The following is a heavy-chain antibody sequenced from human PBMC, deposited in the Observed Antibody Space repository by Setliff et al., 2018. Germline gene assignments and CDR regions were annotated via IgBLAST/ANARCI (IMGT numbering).Heavy chain of an antibody. CDR1: GFSFSGSA. Sequence: GGSLRLSCAASGFSFSGSAVYWVRQASVKGLEWIGRIRGRTDNYATAYAASVRGRFTISRDDSKNTAYLQMNSLKTEDTALYYCARDGNNWNDLDYWGHGTLVTVSS. D-gene: IGHD1-20*01. V-gene: IGHV3-73*01. CDR2: IRGRTDNYAT. CDR3: ARDGNNWNDLDY. J-gene: IGHJ4*01.